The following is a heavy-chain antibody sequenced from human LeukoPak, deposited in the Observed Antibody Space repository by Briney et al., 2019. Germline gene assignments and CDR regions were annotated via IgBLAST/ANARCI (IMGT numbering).Heavy chain of an antibody. Sequence: KASETLSLTCTVSGGSISSGGYYWSWIRQHPGKGLEWIGYIYYSGSTYYNPSLKSRVTISVDTSKNQFSLKLSSVTAADTAVYYCARGKRIAVAGTFDYWGQGTLVTVSS. D-gene: IGHD6-19*01. CDR1: GGSISSGGYY. V-gene: IGHV4-31*03. CDR2: IYYSGST. J-gene: IGHJ4*02. CDR3: ARGKRIAVAGTFDY.